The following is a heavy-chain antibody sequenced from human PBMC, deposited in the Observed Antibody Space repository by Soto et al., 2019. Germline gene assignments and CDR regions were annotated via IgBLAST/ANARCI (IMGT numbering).Heavy chain of an antibody. CDR1: GFTFSSYA. CDR2: ISGSGGST. Sequence: EVQLVESGGGLVQPGGSLRLSCAASGFTFSSYAMSWVRQAPGKGLEWVSAISGSGGSTYYADSVKGRFTISRDNSKNTLYLQMNSLKAEDTAVYYCAKVGYCSGGSCYHAEYVQHWGQGTLVTVSS. V-gene: IGHV3-23*04. D-gene: IGHD2-15*01. J-gene: IGHJ1*01. CDR3: AKVGYCSGGSCYHAEYVQH.